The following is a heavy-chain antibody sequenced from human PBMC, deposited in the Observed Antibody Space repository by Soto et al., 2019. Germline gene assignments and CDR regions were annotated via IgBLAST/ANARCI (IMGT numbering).Heavy chain of an antibody. V-gene: IGHV1-18*01. CDR3: ARDQESITDRILQY. Sequence: ASVKVSCKASGDTFTSFGFSWVRQAPGQGLEWLGWISAYNGNTHYAQKVRDRVTLTTDTSTNTAYMELRSLTSDDTAVYYCARDQESITDRILQYWGQGTRVTYSS. CDR2: ISAYNGNT. J-gene: IGHJ4*02. CDR1: GDTFTSFG. D-gene: IGHD3-10*01.